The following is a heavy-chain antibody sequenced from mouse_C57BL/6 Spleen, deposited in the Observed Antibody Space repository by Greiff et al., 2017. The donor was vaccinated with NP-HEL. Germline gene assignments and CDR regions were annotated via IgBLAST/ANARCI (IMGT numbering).Heavy chain of an antibody. D-gene: IGHD2-4*01. V-gene: IGHV1-76*01. CDR1: GYTFTDYY. CDR2: IYPGSGNT. Sequence: VQLQQSGAELVRPGASVKLSCKASGYTFTDYYINWVKQRPGQGLEWIARIYPGSGNTYYNEKFKGKATLTAEKSSSTAYMQLSSLTSEDSAVYFCARCDYDRGAYYFDYWGQGTTLTVSS. CDR3: ARCDYDRGAYYFDY. J-gene: IGHJ2*01.